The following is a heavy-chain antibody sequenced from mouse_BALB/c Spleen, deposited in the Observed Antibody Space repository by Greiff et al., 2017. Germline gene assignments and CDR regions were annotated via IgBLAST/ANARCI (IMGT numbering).Heavy chain of an antibody. D-gene: IGHD2-4*01. J-gene: IGHJ4*01. CDR2: IDPETGGT. Sequence: VQLQQSGAELVRPGASVTLSCKASGYTFTDYEMHWVKQTPVHGLEWIGAIDPETGGTAYNQKFKGKATLTADKSSSTAYMELRSLTSEDSAVYYCTVYDYDPYAMDYWGQGTSVTVSS. CDR3: TVYDYDPYAMDY. V-gene: IGHV1-15*01. CDR1: GYTFTDYE.